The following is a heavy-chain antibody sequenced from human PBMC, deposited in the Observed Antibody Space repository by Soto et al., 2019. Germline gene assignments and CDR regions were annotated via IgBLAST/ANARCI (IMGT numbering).Heavy chain of an antibody. CDR1: GYSITNNG. CDR2: IWAHGTDQ. V-gene: IGHV3-33*06. J-gene: IGHJ4*02. CDR3: GKDIRSGSIDY. D-gene: IGHD1-1*01. Sequence: QVRLVQSGGGVVQPGRSLTLSCAASGYSITNNGMHWVRQAPGKGLEWVALIWAHGTDQYYADSVKGRFTVSRDTSTNTVYLQMNSLRAEDTARYYCGKDIRSGSIDYWGQGPLVTVSS.